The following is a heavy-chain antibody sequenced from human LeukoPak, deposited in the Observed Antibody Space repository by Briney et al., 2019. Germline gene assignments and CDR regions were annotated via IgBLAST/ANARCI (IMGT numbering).Heavy chain of an antibody. Sequence: PGGSLRLSCAVSEFTVDRNHMIWLRQAPGKGVAWVSVIYNDGRTYYADSVRDRFTISRDNSKNTLDLQLNRLRVEDTAVYYCASFSGNSLTRMWGQGAMIIVSS. V-gene: IGHV3-66*01. CDR2: IYNDGRT. CDR3: ASFSGNSLTRM. D-gene: IGHD1-26*01. CDR1: EFTVDRNH. J-gene: IGHJ3*01.